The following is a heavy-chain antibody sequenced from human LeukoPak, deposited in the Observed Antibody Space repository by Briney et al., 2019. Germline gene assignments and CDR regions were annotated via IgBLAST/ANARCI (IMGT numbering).Heavy chain of an antibody. CDR2: IYYIGST. J-gene: IGHJ4*02. CDR1: GLSLIIYY. V-gene: IGHV4-59*08. D-gene: IGHD3-10*01. Sequence: ADTLSLTCTFSGLSLIIYYWSWIRQPPGKGLDWIGYIYYIGSTNYNPSLKSQVTISVDTSKSQFYLKLSSVTAADTAVYYCARSGGGPEFFDYWGQGTLVTVSS. CDR3: ARSGGGPEFFDY.